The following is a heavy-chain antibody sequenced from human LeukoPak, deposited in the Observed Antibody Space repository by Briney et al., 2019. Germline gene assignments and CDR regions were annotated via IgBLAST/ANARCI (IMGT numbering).Heavy chain of an antibody. Sequence: ASVKVSCKASGGTFSSYAISWVRQAPGQGLEWMGWINPNSGGTNYAQKFQGRVTMTRDTSISTAYMELSRLRSDDTAVYYCARETYYYGSGSYYETSYNWFDPWGQGTLVTVSS. D-gene: IGHD3-10*01. CDR2: INPNSGGT. CDR3: ARETYYYGSGSYYETSYNWFDP. J-gene: IGHJ5*02. CDR1: GGTFSSYA. V-gene: IGHV1-2*02.